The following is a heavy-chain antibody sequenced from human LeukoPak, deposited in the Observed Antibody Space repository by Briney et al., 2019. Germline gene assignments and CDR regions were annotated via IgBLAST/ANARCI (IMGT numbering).Heavy chain of an antibody. CDR3: ARPSGYYYYYLDV. Sequence: SETLSLTCTVSGGSISSSSYYWGWIRQPPGKGLEWIGSIYYSGSNYYNPSLKIRVTISVDTYKNQFSMKLSSVTAADTAVYYCARPSGYYYYYLDVWGKGTTVTISS. D-gene: IGHD6-6*01. J-gene: IGHJ6*03. CDR2: IYYSGSN. CDR1: GGSISSSSYY. V-gene: IGHV4-39*01.